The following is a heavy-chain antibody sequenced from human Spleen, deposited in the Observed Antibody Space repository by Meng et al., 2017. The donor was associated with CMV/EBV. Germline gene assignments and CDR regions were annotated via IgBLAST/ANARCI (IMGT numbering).Heavy chain of an antibody. CDR2: ISAYNGNT. V-gene: IGHV1-18*01. CDR3: ARENGELLPEVY. CDR1: GYTFTSYG. D-gene: IGHD1-26*01. J-gene: IGHJ4*02. Sequence: CKASGYTFTSYGIRWVRQAPGQGLEWMGWISAYNGNTNYAQKLQGRVTMTTDTSTSTAYMELRSLRSDDTAVYYCARENGELLPEVYWGQGTLVTVSS.